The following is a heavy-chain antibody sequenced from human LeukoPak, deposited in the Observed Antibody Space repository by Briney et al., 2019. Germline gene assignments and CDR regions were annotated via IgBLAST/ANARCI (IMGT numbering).Heavy chain of an antibody. D-gene: IGHD6-19*01. CDR1: GYTFTGYY. V-gene: IGHV1-2*02. J-gene: IGHJ4*02. Sequence: GASVKVSCKASGYTFTGYYMHWVRQAPGQGLEWMGWINPNSGGTNYAQKFQGRVTMTRDTSISTAYMELSRLRSDDTAVYYCARDRYSSGRGVFFPSDYWGQGTLVTVSS. CDR3: ARDRYSSGRGVFFPSDY. CDR2: INPNSGGT.